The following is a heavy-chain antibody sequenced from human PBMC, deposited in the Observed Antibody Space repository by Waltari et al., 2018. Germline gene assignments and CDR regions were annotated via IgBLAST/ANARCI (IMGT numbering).Heavy chain of an antibody. V-gene: IGHV2-26*01. Sequence: QVTLKESGPVLVKPTETLTLTCTVSGFSLSNARMGVSWIRQPPGKALELLAHIFSNDEKSYSTSLKSRLTISKDTSKNQVVLTMTNMDPVDTATYYCARIISTYYYGSGSLDYWGQGTLVTVSS. J-gene: IGHJ4*02. CDR1: GFSLSNARMG. D-gene: IGHD3-10*01. CDR2: IFSNDEK. CDR3: ARIISTYYYGSGSLDY.